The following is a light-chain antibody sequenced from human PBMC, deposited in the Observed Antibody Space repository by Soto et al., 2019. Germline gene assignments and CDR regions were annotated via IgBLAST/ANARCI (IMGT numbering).Light chain of an antibody. Sequence: EIVLTQSPATLSLSPRERATLFCRASQSVSSYLAWYQQKPGQPPRLLIYDASNRATGIPARFSGSGSGTDFTLTISSRESEDFAVYYCQQRSNTFGPGTKVDIK. J-gene: IGKJ3*01. V-gene: IGKV3-11*01. CDR2: DAS. CDR1: QSVSSY. CDR3: QQRSNT.